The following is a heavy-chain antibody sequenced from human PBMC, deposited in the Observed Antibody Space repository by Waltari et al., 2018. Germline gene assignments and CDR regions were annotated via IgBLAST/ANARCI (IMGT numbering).Heavy chain of an antibody. Sequence: EVQLVESGGGLVKPGGSLRLSCAASGFTFSSYSMNWVRQAPGKGLEWVSSISSSSSYIDYADSVKGRFTISRDNAKNSLYLQMNSLRAEDTAVYYCARDSRYYGDYRGGLDYWGHGTLVTVSS. CDR1: GFTFSSYS. CDR3: ARDSRYYGDYRGGLDY. V-gene: IGHV3-21*01. J-gene: IGHJ4*01. CDR2: ISSSSSYI. D-gene: IGHD4-17*01.